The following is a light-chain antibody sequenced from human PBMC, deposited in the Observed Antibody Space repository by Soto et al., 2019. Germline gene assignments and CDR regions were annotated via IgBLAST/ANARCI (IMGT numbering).Light chain of an antibody. J-gene: IGLJ2*01. CDR3: CSYAGSSTFVV. V-gene: IGLV2-23*03. CDR1: SSDVGNYNL. CDR2: EGS. Sequence: QSALTQPASVSGSPGQSITISCTGTSSDVGNYNLVSWYQHHPGKAPKLMIYEGSKRPSGVSKRFSGSKSGNTASLTISGLQGEDEADYYCCSYAGSSTFVVFGGGTKLTVL.